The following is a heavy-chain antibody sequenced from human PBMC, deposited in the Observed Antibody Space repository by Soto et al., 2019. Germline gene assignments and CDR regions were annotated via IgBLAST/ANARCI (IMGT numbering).Heavy chain of an antibody. CDR3: AGGGEGYGDLAYYFDY. CDR1: GYTFTSYG. CDR2: ISAYNGNT. V-gene: IGHV1-18*01. J-gene: IGHJ4*02. Sequence: ASVKVSCKASGYTFTSYGISWVRQAPGQGLEWMGWISAYNGNTNYAQKLQGRVTMTADTSTSTAYMELRSLRSDDTAVYYCAGGGEGYGDLAYYFDYWGQGTLVTVSS. D-gene: IGHD4-17*01.